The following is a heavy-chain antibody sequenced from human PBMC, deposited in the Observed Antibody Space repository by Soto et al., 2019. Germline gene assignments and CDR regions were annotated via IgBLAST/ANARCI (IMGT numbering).Heavy chain of an antibody. Sequence: GGSLRLSCAASGFTFSSYGMHWVRQAPGKGLEWVAVIRYDGSNKYYADSVKGRFTISRDNSKNTLYLQMNSLRAEDTAVYYCAGGYCSGGSCYSYYYYGMDVWGQGTTVTVSS. J-gene: IGHJ6*02. CDR1: GFTFSSYG. D-gene: IGHD2-15*01. V-gene: IGHV3-33*01. CDR3: AGGYCSGGSCYSYYYYGMDV. CDR2: IRYDGSNK.